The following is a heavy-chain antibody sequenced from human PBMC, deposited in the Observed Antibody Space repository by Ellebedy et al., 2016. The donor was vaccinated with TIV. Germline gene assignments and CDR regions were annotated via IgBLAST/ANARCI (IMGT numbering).Heavy chain of an antibody. Sequence: SVKVSCXASGYTFTHHYLHWVRQAPGQALEWMGWITPFNGNTNYAQKFQDRVTFSRDRSMSTAYMELSSLRSEDTAMYYCASTSPTNLTGYYYYAMDVWGQGTTVTVSS. D-gene: IGHD3-9*01. V-gene: IGHV1-45*02. CDR2: ITPFNGNT. CDR3: ASTSPTNLTGYYYYAMDV. J-gene: IGHJ6*02. CDR1: GYTFTHHY.